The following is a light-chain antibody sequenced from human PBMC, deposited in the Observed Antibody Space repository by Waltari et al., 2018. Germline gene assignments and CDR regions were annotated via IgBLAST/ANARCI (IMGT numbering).Light chain of an antibody. V-gene: IGKV1-5*03. CDR3: QQYNTYSLWA. Sequence: DIQMTQSPSTLSASIGDRVTITCRASQRISRWLAWYQQKPGKAPNLLIYKTSSLQSGVPSRFNGSGSGTEFTLTISSLQPEDFATYYCQQYNTYSLWAFGKGPGWKS. J-gene: IGKJ1*01. CDR2: KTS. CDR1: QRISRW.